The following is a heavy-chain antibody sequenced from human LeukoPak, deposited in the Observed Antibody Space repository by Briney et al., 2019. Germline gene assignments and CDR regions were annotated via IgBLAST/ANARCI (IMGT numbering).Heavy chain of an antibody. D-gene: IGHD2-2*01. CDR1: GFTFSSYA. CDR2: ISGSCGST. J-gene: IGHJ4*02. CDR3: AKALGYCSSTSCYPLFDY. Sequence: GGSLRLSCAASGFTFSSYAMSWVRQAPGKGLEGVSAISGSCGSTYYADSVKGRFTISRDNSKNTLYIKMNSLRAEDTAVYYCAKALGYCSSTSCYPLFDYWGQGTLVTVSS. V-gene: IGHV3-23*01.